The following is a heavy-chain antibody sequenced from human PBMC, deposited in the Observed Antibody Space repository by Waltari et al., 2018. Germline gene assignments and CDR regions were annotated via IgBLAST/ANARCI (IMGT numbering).Heavy chain of an antibody. CDR3: ASFTPNWGVAGLDY. D-gene: IGHD7-27*01. CDR1: GGPFSSYA. J-gene: IGHJ4*02. V-gene: IGHV1-69*14. CDR2: IIPIFGTA. Sequence: QVQLVQSGAEVKKPGSSVKVSCKASGGPFSSYAISWVRQAPGQGLEWMGGIIPIFGTANYAQKFQGRVTITADKSTSTAYMELSSLRSEDTAVYYCASFTPNWGVAGLDYWGQGTLVTVSS.